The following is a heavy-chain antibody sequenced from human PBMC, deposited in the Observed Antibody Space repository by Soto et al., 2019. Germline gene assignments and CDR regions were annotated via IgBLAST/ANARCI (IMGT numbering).Heavy chain of an antibody. J-gene: IGHJ3*02. CDR2: IYYGGTT. V-gene: IGHV3-53*02. CDR1: GFTVSGDH. CDR3: AIEAAGFDI. D-gene: IGHD6-13*01. Sequence: EMQLVETGGGVIQPGGSLRLSCAASGFTVSGDHMSWVRQAPGKGLEWVSVIYYGGTTYYADSVQGRFTVSRDSSKNTLYLQMTARRADDTAVYYCAIEAAGFDIGGQGTMVTVS.